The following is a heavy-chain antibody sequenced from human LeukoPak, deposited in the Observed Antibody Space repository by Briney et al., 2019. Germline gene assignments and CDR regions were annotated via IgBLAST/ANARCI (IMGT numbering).Heavy chain of an antibody. V-gene: IGHV4-59*08. J-gene: IGHJ4*02. CDR3: ASQSRGAAAGNDY. Sequence: SETLSLTCTVSGGSISSYYWSWIRQLPGKGLEWIGYIYYTGSTNYNPSLKSRVTISVDTSKSQFSLKLSSVTAADTAVYYCASQSRGAAAGNDYWGQGTLVTVSS. CDR2: IYYTGST. D-gene: IGHD6-13*01. CDR1: GGSISSYY.